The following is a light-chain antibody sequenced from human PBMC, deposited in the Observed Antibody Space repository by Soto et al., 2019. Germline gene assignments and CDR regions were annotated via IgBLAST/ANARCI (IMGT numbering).Light chain of an antibody. J-gene: IGLJ3*02. Sequence: QSALTQPTSVSGSPGQSITISCTGNSNDIGSYDYVSWYQQHPGKAPRLLIHGVRNRPSGISSRFSASKSGLTASLTISGLQAEDEADYYCQSYDNILSGPLFGGGTKLTVL. CDR2: GVR. CDR3: QSYDNILSGPL. V-gene: IGLV2-14*01. CDR1: SNDIGSYDY.